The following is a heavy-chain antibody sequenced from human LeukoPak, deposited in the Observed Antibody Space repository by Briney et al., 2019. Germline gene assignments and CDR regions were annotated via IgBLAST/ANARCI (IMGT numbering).Heavy chain of an antibody. CDR1: GGSISSGSYY. CDR3: AGGLRYFDWSIRSYAS. Sequence: PSQTLSLTCTVSGGSISSGSYYWSWIRQPAGQGLEYIGRMYTSGSTNYNPSLKSRVTISVDTSKNQFSLKLSSVTAADTAVYYCAGGLRYFDWSIRSYASWGQGTLVTVSS. V-gene: IGHV4-61*02. CDR2: MYTSGST. D-gene: IGHD3-9*01. J-gene: IGHJ4*02.